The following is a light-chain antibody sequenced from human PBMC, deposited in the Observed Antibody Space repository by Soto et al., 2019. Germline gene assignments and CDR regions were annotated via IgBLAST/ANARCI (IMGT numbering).Light chain of an antibody. Sequence: EIVMTQSPGTLSVSPGERATLSCRASQDVSTNLAWFHQKPGQAPRLLIHGASNRATGIPDRFSGSGSGTDFTLTISNLEPEDFAVYYCQQHSHWPPWTFGQGTKVDIK. CDR3: QQHSHWPPWT. J-gene: IGKJ1*01. CDR1: QDVSTN. V-gene: IGKV3-11*01. CDR2: GAS.